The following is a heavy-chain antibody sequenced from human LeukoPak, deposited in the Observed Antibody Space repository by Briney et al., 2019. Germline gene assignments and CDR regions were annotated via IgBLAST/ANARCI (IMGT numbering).Heavy chain of an antibody. D-gene: IGHD4-23*01. CDR2: ISSASSYI. CDR1: GFTFTRNS. J-gene: IGHJ4*02. V-gene: IGHV3-21*01. Sequence: GGSLRLSCAASGFTFTRNSMNWVRQAPGKGLEWVSSISSASSYIYYADSVKGRFTISRDNAKNSLYLQMNSLRAEDTAVYYCARDPDYGGNSSVFDYWGQGTLVTVSS. CDR3: ARDPDYGGNSSVFDY.